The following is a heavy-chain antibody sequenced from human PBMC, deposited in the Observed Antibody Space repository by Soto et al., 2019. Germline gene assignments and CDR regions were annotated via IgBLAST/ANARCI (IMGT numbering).Heavy chain of an antibody. J-gene: IGHJ5*02. Sequence: SETLSLTCAVSGGSISSDGYSWSWIRQPPGKGLEWIGYIYHSGSTYYNPSLKSRVTISVDRSKNQFSLKLSSVTAADTAVYYCARVPLTYSWFDPWGQGTLVTASS. V-gene: IGHV4-30-2*01. CDR3: ARVPLTYSWFDP. CDR2: IYHSGST. CDR1: GGSISSDGYS. D-gene: IGHD1-26*01.